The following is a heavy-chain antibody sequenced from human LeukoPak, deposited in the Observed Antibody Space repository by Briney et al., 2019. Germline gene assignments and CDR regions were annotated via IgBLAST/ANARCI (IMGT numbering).Heavy chain of an antibody. CDR1: GFTFSSHA. D-gene: IGHD2-2*01. CDR3: ARDQRYCSSSSCPWEPFDY. V-gene: IGHV3-7*05. Sequence: GGSLRLPCAASGFTFSSHAMSWVRQAPGKGLEWVANIKQDGSEKYYVDSVKGRFTISRDNAKNSLYLQMNSLRAEDTAVYYCARDQRYCSSSSCPWEPFDYWGQGTLVTVSS. CDR2: IKQDGSEK. J-gene: IGHJ4*02.